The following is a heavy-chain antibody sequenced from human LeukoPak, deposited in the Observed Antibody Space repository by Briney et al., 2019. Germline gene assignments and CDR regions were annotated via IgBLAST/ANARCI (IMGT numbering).Heavy chain of an antibody. D-gene: IGHD2-2*01. J-gene: IGHJ6*02. V-gene: IGHV1-2*02. CDR2: INPNSGGT. Sequence: ASVKVSCKASGYTFTGYYMHWVRQAPGQGLEWMGWINPNSGGTNYAQKFQGRVTMTRDTSISTAYMELSSLRSDDTAVYYCARGGCSSTSCYEVYYYYGMDVWGQGTTVTVSS. CDR1: GYTFTGYY. CDR3: ARGGCSSTSCYEVYYYYGMDV.